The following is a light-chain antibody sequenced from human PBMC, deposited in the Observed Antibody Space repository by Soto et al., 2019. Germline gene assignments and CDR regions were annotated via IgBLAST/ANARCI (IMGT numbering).Light chain of an antibody. CDR2: YIS. V-gene: IGKV3D-15*01. CDR1: QSAGNF. J-gene: IGKJ5*01. CDR3: QQHNQWPIT. Sequence: EIVMTQSPATLSVSPGETASLSCRASQSAGNFLAWYQQKPGQAPRLLIYYISTRATGIPARFSGSGSGTEFTLTINSLQSEDSAVYYCQQHNQWPITFGQGTHWR.